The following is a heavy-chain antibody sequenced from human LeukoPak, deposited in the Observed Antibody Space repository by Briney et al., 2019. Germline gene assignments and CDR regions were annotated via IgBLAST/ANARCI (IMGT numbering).Heavy chain of an antibody. Sequence: GGSLRLSCAASGFTFIDHWMSWVRQAPGKGLEWVANINKDGSEKYYVGSVKGRFTMSRDNANNSLYLQMNSLTAEDTAIYYCTRGRPKVTTRHYFDSWGQGTLVTVSS. CDR3: TRGRPKVTTRHYFDS. CDR1: GFTFIDHW. V-gene: IGHV3-7*01. CDR2: INKDGSEK. D-gene: IGHD4-17*01. J-gene: IGHJ4*02.